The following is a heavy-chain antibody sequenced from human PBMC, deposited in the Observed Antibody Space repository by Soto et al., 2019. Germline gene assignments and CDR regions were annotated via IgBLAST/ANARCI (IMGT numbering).Heavy chain of an antibody. D-gene: IGHD6-6*01. J-gene: IGHJ6*02. V-gene: IGHV4-39*01. CDR2: IYYSGST. CDR1: GVSISSSSYY. Sequence: PSETLSLTCTVSGVSISSSSYYWGWIRQPPGKGLEWIGNIYYSGSTYYNPSLKSRVTISGDTSKNQFSLKLSSVTAADTAVYYCARRKSSYYYGLDVWAQATTVTVYS. CDR3: ARRKSSYYYGLDV.